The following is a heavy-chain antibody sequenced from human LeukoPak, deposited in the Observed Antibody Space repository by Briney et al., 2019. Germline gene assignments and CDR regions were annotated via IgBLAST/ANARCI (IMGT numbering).Heavy chain of an antibody. CDR1: GFTFSSYG. V-gene: IGHV3-33*01. CDR3: ARDSYSSNWYGQLDY. Sequence: GALRLSCAASGFTFSSYGMHWVRQAPGKGLEWVAVIWYDGSNKYYADSVKGRFTISRDNSENTLYLQMNSLRAEDTAVYYCARDSYSSNWYGQLDYWGQGTLVTVSS. D-gene: IGHD6-13*01. CDR2: IWYDGSNK. J-gene: IGHJ4*02.